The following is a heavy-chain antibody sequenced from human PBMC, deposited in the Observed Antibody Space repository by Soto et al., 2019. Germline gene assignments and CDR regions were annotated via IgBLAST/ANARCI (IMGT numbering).Heavy chain of an antibody. CDR3: ARDRTYDFWNQPADYYYGMDV. CDR1: GGSFSGYI. J-gene: IGHJ6*02. V-gene: IGHV4-34*01. CDR2: INHSGSA. D-gene: IGHD3-3*01. Sequence: SETLSLTCDVYGGSFSGYIWTWIRQTPGKGLQWIGQINHSGSANYNPSLKSRVTISVHTSNSQFSLELSSVTAADTAVYYCARDRTYDFWNQPADYYYGMDVWGQGTTVTVSS.